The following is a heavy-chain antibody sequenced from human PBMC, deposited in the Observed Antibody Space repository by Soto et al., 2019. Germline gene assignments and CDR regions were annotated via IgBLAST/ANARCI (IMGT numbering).Heavy chain of an antibody. Sequence: SETLSLTCAVSGGSISSSGWWSWVRQPPGKGLEWIGEIYHSGSTNYNPSLKSRVTISVDKSKNQFSLKLSSVTAADTAVYYCAREGKDTAMVRAFDIWGQGTIVTVSS. CDR3: AREGKDTAMVRAFDI. CDR2: IYHSGST. V-gene: IGHV4-4*02. J-gene: IGHJ3*02. D-gene: IGHD5-18*01. CDR1: GGSISSSGW.